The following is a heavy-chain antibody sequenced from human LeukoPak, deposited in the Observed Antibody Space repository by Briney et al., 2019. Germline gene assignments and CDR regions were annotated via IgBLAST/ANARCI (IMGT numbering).Heavy chain of an antibody. CDR3: ARGWNDVVGDY. CDR2: IYYSGSS. CDR1: GFTFSNYA. V-gene: IGHV4-59*01. D-gene: IGHD1-1*01. J-gene: IGHJ4*02. Sequence: GSLRLSCAASGFTFSNYAMSWVRQAPGKGLEWIGSIYYSGSSHYNPSLKSRVTISVDTSKNQFSLKLSSVTAADTAVYYCARGWNDVVGDYWGQGTLVTVSS.